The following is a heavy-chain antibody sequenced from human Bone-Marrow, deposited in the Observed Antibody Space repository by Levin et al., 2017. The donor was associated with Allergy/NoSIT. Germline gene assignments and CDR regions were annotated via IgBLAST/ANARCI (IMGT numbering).Heavy chain of an antibody. D-gene: IGHD1-26*01. CDR1: GMNLNSHI. CDR3: ARGRGYSGSFSNWFDS. Sequence: GGSLRLSCEGSGMNLNSHIVHWVRQAPGKGLEWLAVISNDGVKKYADSMKGRLTISRDKSNNIVNLEMDSQRVEDTAVYFCARGRGYSGSFSNWFDSWGQRTLVLVSS. J-gene: IGHJ5*01. V-gene: IGHV3-30*03. CDR2: ISNDGVKK.